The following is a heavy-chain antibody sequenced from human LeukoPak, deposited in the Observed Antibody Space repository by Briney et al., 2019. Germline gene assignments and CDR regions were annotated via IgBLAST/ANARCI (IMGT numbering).Heavy chain of an antibody. Sequence: GGSLRLSCAASGFTVSSNFMSWVRQAPGKGLEWVSVVYGGGTTYYADSVKGRFTISRDNSENALYLQMNSLRVEDTAVYYCARIDSSGFYPAYWGQGTLVTVSS. J-gene: IGHJ4*02. V-gene: IGHV3-53*01. CDR3: ARIDSSGFYPAY. CDR2: VYGGGTT. CDR1: GFTVSSNF. D-gene: IGHD3-22*01.